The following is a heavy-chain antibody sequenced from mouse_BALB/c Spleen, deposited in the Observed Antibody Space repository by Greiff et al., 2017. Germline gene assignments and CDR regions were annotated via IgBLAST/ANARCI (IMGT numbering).Heavy chain of an antibody. Sequence: EVKLVESGPELVKPGASVKISCKASGYSFTGYFMNWVKQSHGKSLEWIGRINPYNGDTFYNQKFKGKATLTVDKSSSTAHMELLSLTSEDSAVYYCGRGGYYYGSSWYFDVWGAGTTVTVSS. V-gene: IGHV1-37*01. CDR2: INPYNGDT. CDR3: GRGGYYYGSSWYFDV. D-gene: IGHD1-1*01. J-gene: IGHJ1*01. CDR1: GYSFTGYF.